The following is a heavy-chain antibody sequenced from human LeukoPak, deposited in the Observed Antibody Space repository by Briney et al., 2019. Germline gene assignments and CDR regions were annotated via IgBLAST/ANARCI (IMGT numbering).Heavy chain of an antibody. CDR1: GYTFTSYY. CDR2: IIPIFGTA. D-gene: IGHD6-6*01. Sequence: RAPVKVSCKASGYTFTSYYMHWVRQAPGQGLEWMGGIIPIFGTANYAQKFQGRVTITADESTSTAYMELSSLRSEDTAVYYCAGSIAEYYFDYWGQGTLVTVSS. CDR3: AGSIAEYYFDY. V-gene: IGHV1-69*13. J-gene: IGHJ4*02.